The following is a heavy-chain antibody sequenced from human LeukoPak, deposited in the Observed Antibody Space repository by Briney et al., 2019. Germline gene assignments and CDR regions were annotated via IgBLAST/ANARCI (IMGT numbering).Heavy chain of an antibody. Sequence: GGSLRLSCAASGFTFSSYEMNWVRQATGKGLEWVSYISSSGSTIYYADYVKGRFTISRDNAKNSLYLQMNSLRAEDTAVYYCARDASSDYGDYYYYMDVWGKGTTVTVSS. CDR2: ISSSGSTI. CDR3: ARDASSDYGDYYYYMDV. CDR1: GFTFSSYE. V-gene: IGHV3-48*03. J-gene: IGHJ6*03. D-gene: IGHD4-17*01.